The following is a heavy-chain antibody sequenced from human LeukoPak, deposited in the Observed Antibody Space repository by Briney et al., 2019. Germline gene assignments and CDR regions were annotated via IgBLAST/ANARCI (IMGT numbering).Heavy chain of an antibody. J-gene: IGHJ6*02. Sequence: SETLSLTCTVSGGSISSYYWSWIRQPPGKGLEWIGYIYHSGSTYYNPSLKSRVTISVDRSKNQFSLKLSSVTAADTAVYYCARGGVYYYYGMDVWGQGTTVTVSS. CDR2: IYHSGST. V-gene: IGHV4-59*12. CDR3: ARGGVYYYYGMDV. D-gene: IGHD3-10*01. CDR1: GGSISSYY.